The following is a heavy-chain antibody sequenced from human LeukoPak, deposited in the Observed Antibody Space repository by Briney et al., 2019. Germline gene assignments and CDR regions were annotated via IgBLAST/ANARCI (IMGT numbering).Heavy chain of an antibody. CDR2: ISAYNGNT. CDR1: GYTFTSYG. CDR3: ARGDYYDSSGLFDY. Sequence: ASVTVSCTASGYTFTSYGISWVRPATGQGLEWMGWISAYNGNTNYAQKLQGRVTMTTDTSTSTAYMELRSLRSDDTAVYYCARGDYYDSSGLFDYWGQGTLVTVSS. V-gene: IGHV1-18*01. J-gene: IGHJ4*02. D-gene: IGHD3-22*01.